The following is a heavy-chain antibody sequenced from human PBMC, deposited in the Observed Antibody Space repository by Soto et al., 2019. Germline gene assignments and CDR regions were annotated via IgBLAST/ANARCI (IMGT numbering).Heavy chain of an antibody. J-gene: IGHJ6*02. CDR2: IDPSDSYT. V-gene: IGHV5-10-1*01. CDR1: GYSFTSCW. Sequence: PGESLKISCKGSGYSFTSCWISWVRQMPGKGLEWMGRIDPSDSYTNYSPSFQGHVTISADKSISTAYLQWSSLKASDTAMYYCGSLREAGNNYYGVAVWGQGTTVTVAS. D-gene: IGHD6-19*01. CDR3: GSLREAGNNYYGVAV.